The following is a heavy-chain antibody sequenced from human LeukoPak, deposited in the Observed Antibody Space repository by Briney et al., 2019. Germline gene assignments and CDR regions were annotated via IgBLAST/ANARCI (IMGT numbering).Heavy chain of an antibody. CDR2: INGGHYPT. CDR3: TKDPNGDYVGAFDP. Sequence: GGSLRLSCAASGFSFSSFAMTWVHQAPGKGLEWVSSINGGHYPTYNTDSVKGRFTISRDNSRNTLYLQMNSLRADDTAVYYCTKDPNGDYVGAFDPWGQGTLVTVSS. J-gene: IGHJ5*02. V-gene: IGHV3-23*01. CDR1: GFSFSSFA. D-gene: IGHD4-17*01.